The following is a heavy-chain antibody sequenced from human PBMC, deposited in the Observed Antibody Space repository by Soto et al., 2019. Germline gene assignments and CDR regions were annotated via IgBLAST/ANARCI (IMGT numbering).Heavy chain of an antibody. D-gene: IGHD3-10*01. Sequence: PSQTLSLTCAISGDSVSSNSAAWNWIRQSPSRGLEWLGRTYYRSKWYNDYAVSVKSRITINPDTSKNQFSLQLNSVTPEDTAVYYCARGGFRGVFKYYYGMDVWGQGTKVTVSS. CDR2: TYYRSKWYN. J-gene: IGHJ6*02. CDR1: GDSVSSNSAA. CDR3: ARGGFRGVFKYYYGMDV. V-gene: IGHV6-1*01.